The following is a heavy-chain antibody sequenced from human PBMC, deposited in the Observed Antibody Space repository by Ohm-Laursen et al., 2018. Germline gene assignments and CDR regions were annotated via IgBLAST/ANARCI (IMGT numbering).Heavy chain of an antibody. J-gene: IGHJ4*02. CDR1: GFTVSGNY. CDR2: IDRGGDT. V-gene: IGHV3-53*01. CDR3: AKGYYGVPVDS. D-gene: IGHD4-17*01. Sequence: SLRLSCAASGFTVSGNYMSWVRQAPGKGLEWVSLIDRGGDTYYADSVKGRFTISRDNSMNTVYLQMNSLRAEDTALYYCAKGYYGVPVDSWGQGTLVTVSS.